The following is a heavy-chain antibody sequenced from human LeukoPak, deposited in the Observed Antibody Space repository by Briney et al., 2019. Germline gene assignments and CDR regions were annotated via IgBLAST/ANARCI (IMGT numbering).Heavy chain of an antibody. V-gene: IGHV3-7*03. CDR1: GFSFSTYW. Sequence: GGSLRLSCVASGFSFSTYWMSWVRQAPGKGLEWVTIIREDGSERYFVDSVKGRFTISRDNAKSSLYLQMNSLRAEDTAVYYCARALTTLTYEGYWGQGTLVTVSS. CDR3: ARALTTLTYEGY. J-gene: IGHJ4*02. D-gene: IGHD1-1*01. CDR2: IREDGSER.